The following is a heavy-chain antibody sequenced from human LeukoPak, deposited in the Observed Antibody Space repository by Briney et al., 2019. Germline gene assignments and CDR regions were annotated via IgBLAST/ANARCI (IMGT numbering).Heavy chain of an antibody. V-gene: IGHV3-7*01. Sequence: GGSLRLSCAASGLTFSSYWMNWVRQAPGKGLEWVANIKQDGSEKYYVDSVKGRFTISRDNAKNSLYLQMNSLRAEDTAVYYCAELGITMIGGVWGKGTTVTISS. CDR1: GLTFSSYW. D-gene: IGHD3-10*02. J-gene: IGHJ6*04. CDR3: AELGITMIGGV. CDR2: IKQDGSEK.